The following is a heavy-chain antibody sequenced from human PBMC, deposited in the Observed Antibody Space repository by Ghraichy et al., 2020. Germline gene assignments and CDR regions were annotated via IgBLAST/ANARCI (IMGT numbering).Heavy chain of an antibody. J-gene: IGHJ3*02. Sequence: GGSLRLSCAASGFTFGRYSVNWVRQAPGKGLEWVSSISNGGTYINYADSVKGRFTISRDDAKNSLYLQMNSLRADDTAVYYCARGEISSCYNSFDIWGQGTMVTVSS. CDR1: GFTFGRYS. CDR2: ISNGGTYI. D-gene: IGHD6-13*01. CDR3: ARGEISSCYNSFDI. V-gene: IGHV3-21*01.